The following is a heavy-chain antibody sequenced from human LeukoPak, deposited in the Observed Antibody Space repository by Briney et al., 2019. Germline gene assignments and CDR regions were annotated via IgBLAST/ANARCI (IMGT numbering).Heavy chain of an antibody. CDR1: GGSISSGDYY. Sequence: SQTLSLTCTVSGGSISSGDYYWSWIRQPPGKGLEWIGYIYYSGSTYYNPSLKSRVTISVDTSKNQFSLKLSSVTAADTAVYYCARAGSYSSGWYGLDYWGQGTLVTVSS. CDR2: IYYSGST. CDR3: ARAGSYSSGWYGLDY. V-gene: IGHV4-30-4*01. D-gene: IGHD6-19*01. J-gene: IGHJ4*02.